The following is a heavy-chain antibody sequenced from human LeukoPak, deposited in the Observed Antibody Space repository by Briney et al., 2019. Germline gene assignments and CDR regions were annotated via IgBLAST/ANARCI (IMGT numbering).Heavy chain of an antibody. CDR2: ISSTGSWT. J-gene: IGHJ3*02. Sequence: PGGSLRLSCAASGFTFSVFEMNWVRKAPGKGLEWVSYISSTGSWTFYADSVKGRFTISRDNAKNSPYLQMNSLRAEDTALYYCASYVTATYAFDIWGQGTMVTVSS. CDR3: ASYVTATYAFDI. D-gene: IGHD1-20*01. V-gene: IGHV3-48*03. CDR1: GFTFSVFE.